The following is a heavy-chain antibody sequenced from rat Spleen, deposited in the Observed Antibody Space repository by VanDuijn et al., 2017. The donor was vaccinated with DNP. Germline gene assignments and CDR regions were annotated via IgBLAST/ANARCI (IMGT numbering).Heavy chain of an antibody. Sequence: EVQLVESGGGLVQPGKSLKLSCAASGFTFSHYYMAWVRQAPTKGLEWVASISTGGGDTYYRDSVKGRFTISRDNAKSTLFLQMDSLRSEDTATYYCARPDYWGQGVMVTVSS. CDR1: GFTFSHYY. CDR3: ARPDY. CDR2: ISTGGGDT. V-gene: IGHV5-25*01. J-gene: IGHJ2*01.